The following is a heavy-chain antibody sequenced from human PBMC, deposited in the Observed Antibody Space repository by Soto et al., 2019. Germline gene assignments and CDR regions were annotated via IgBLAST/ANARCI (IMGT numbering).Heavy chain of an antibody. CDR3: ARDNFWGITMVRGASDNYGMDV. D-gene: IGHD3-10*01. CDR2: IYYSGST. Sequence: SETLSLTCTVSGGSISSGDYYWSWIRQPPGKGLEWIGYIYYSGSTYYNPSIKSRVTISVDTSKNQFSLKLSSVTAADTAVYFCARDNFWGITMVRGASDNYGMDVWGQGTTVTVSS. CDR1: GGSISSGDYY. J-gene: IGHJ6*02. V-gene: IGHV4-30-4*01.